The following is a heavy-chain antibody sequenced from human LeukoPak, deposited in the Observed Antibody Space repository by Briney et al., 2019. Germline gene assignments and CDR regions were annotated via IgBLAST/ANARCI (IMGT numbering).Heavy chain of an antibody. J-gene: IGHJ4*02. Sequence: GGSLRLSCAASGFTFDDYGMSWVRQAPGKGLEWVSGINWNGGSTGYADSVKGRFNISRDNAKNSLYLQMNSLRAEDPAVYYCARLYYDFWSGHLGLDYWGQGTLVTVSS. CDR1: GFTFDDYG. CDR2: INWNGGST. V-gene: IGHV3-20*04. D-gene: IGHD3-3*01. CDR3: ARLYYDFWSGHLGLDY.